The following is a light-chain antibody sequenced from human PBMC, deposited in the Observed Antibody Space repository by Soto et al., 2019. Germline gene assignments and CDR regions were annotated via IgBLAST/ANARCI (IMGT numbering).Light chain of an antibody. CDR2: DVS. Sequence: QSVLTQPASVSGSPGQSIPISCTGTSSDVGGYNYVSWYQHHPGKVPQLMIYDVSNRPSGVSNRFSGSKSGNTASLTISGLQAEDEADYYRYSYTSSNTYVFGTGTKVTV. V-gene: IGLV2-14*03. J-gene: IGLJ1*01. CDR3: YSYTSSNTYV. CDR1: SSDVGGYNY.